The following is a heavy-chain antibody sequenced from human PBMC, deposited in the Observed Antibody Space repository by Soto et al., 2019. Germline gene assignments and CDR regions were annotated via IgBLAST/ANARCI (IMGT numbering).Heavy chain of an antibody. D-gene: IGHD3-3*01. J-gene: IGHJ4*02. CDR2: IWYDGSNK. CDR3: ARDRGYDFWSGYHDY. Sequence: GGSLRLSCAASGFTFSSYAMSWVRQAPGKGLEWVAVIWYDGSNKYYADSVKGRFTISRDNSKNTLYLQMNSLRAEDTAVYYCARDRGYDFWSGYHDYWGQGTLVTVSS. CDR1: GFTFSSYA. V-gene: IGHV3-33*08.